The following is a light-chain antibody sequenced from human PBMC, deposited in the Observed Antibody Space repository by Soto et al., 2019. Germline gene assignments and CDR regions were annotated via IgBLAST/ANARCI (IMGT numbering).Light chain of an antibody. J-gene: IGKJ5*01. CDR1: QSVLYSSNNKNY. Sequence: DIVMTQSPDSLAVSLGERATINCKSSQSVLYSSNNKNYLAWYQQKPGQPPKLLIYWASTRESGVPDRFSGSGSGTDFTLTISSLQAEDVAPYYCQHYYNSPITFGQGTRLEIK. CDR3: QHYYNSPIT. V-gene: IGKV4-1*01. CDR2: WAS.